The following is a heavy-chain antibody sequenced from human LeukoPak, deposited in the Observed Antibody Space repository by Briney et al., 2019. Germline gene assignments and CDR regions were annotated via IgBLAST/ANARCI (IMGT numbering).Heavy chain of an antibody. V-gene: IGHV3-30-3*01. CDR1: GFPFSSYA. D-gene: IGHD2-21*02. Sequence: PGGSLRLSCAAHGFPFSSYAMHWVRQAPGKGLEWVAVISYDGSNKYYADSVKGRFTISRDNSKDTLYLQMNSLRAEDTAVYYCARENCGGDCYSSYYYYYGMDVWGQGTTVTVSS. J-gene: IGHJ6*02. CDR3: ARENCGGDCYSSYYYYYGMDV. CDR2: ISYDGSNK.